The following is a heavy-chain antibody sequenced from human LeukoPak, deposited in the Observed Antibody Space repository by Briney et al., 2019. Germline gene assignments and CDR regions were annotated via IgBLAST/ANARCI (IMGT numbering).Heavy chain of an antibody. Sequence: GGSLRLSCVASGFTFSDYYMNWIRQAPGKGLEWVSYITTSGSTIYYIDSVKGRFTISRDNAKNSLYLQMNSLRAEDTAVYYCAKDVGKWESLHFFDYWGQGTLVTVSS. V-gene: IGHV3-11*01. CDR1: GFTFSDYY. D-gene: IGHD1-26*01. CDR2: ITTSGSTI. J-gene: IGHJ4*02. CDR3: AKDVGKWESLHFFDY.